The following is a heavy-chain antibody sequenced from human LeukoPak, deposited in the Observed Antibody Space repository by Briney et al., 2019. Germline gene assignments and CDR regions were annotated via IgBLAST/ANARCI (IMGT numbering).Heavy chain of an antibody. V-gene: IGHV4-4*07. Sequence: SETLSLTCTVSGGSISSYYWSWLRQPAGKGLEWIGRIYTSGSTNYNPSLKSRVTMSVDTSKNQFSLKLSSVTAADTAVYYCARQAVAGTTLFDYWGQGTLVTVSS. D-gene: IGHD6-19*01. CDR1: GGSISSYY. J-gene: IGHJ4*02. CDR2: IYTSGST. CDR3: ARQAVAGTTLFDY.